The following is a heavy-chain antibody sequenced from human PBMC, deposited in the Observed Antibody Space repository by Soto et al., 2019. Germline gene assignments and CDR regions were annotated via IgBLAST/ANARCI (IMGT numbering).Heavy chain of an antibody. CDR1: GFTFSSYS. D-gene: IGHD3-3*01. Sequence: PGGSLRLSCAASGFTFSSYSMNWVRQAPGKGLEWVSSISSSSSYIYYADSVKGRFTISRDNAKNSLYLQMNSLRAEDTAVYYCARDVTIFGVVTPYYYGMDVWGQGTTVTVPS. J-gene: IGHJ6*02. CDR2: ISSSSSYI. V-gene: IGHV3-21*01. CDR3: ARDVTIFGVVTPYYYGMDV.